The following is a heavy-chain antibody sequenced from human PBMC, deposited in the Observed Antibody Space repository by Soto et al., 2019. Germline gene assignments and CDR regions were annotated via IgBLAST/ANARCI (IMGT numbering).Heavy chain of an antibody. CDR1: GGSFSGYY. J-gene: IGHJ6*02. D-gene: IGHD3-10*01. CDR3: ARAIKGSGSYYNKATYYYGMDV. CDR2: INHSGST. V-gene: IGHV4-34*01. Sequence: SETLSLTCAVYGGSFSGYYWSWIRQPPGKGLEWIGEINHSGSTNYNPSLKSRVTISVDTSKNQFSLKLSSVTAADTAVYYCARAIKGSGSYYNKATYYYGMDVWGQGTTVTVS.